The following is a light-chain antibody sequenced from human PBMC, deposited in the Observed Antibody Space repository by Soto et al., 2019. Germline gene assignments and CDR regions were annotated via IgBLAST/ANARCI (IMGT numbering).Light chain of an antibody. CDR2: GAP. CDR3: QQFDTSPYT. Sequence: VLTQSPGTLALSPGERATLSCRASQSVSRYLVWYQQQPGHAPRLLIYGAPSRASGIPDRVSGSGSGTDFTLTINRLGHVDSAVYYCQQFDTSPYTFGQGTKLEIK. V-gene: IGKV3-20*01. CDR1: QSVSRY. J-gene: IGKJ2*01.